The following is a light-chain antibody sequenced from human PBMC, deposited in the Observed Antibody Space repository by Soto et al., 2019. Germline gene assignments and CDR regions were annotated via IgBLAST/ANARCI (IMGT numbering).Light chain of an antibody. J-gene: IGLJ3*02. CDR1: SSDVGGYNY. V-gene: IGLV2-14*01. CDR3: SSFTSSSTWV. Sequence: QSALTRPASVSGSPGQSITISCTGSSSDVGGYNYVSWYQQHPGKAPKLMIYEVSNRPSGVSTRFSGSKSGNTASLTISGLQAEDEADYYCSSFTSSSTWVFGGGTKLTVL. CDR2: EVS.